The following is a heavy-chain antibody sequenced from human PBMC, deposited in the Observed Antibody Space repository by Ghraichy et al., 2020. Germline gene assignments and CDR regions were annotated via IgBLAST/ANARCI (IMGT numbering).Heavy chain of an antibody. J-gene: IGHJ2*01. CDR2: INPNSGGT. Sequence: ASVKVSCKASGYTFTGYYMHWVRQAPGQGLEWMGWINPNSGGTNYAQKFQGRVTMTRDTSISTAYMELSRLRSDDTAVYYCARSRGYSYGSHNWYFDLWGRGTLVTVSS. D-gene: IGHD5-18*01. V-gene: IGHV1-2*02. CDR1: GYTFTGYY. CDR3: ARSRGYSYGSHNWYFDL.